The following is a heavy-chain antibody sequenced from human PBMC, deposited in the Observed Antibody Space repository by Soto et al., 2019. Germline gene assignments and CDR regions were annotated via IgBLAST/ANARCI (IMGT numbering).Heavy chain of an antibody. V-gene: IGHV5-10-1*01. J-gene: IGHJ5*02. D-gene: IGHD2-2*01. CDR1: GYSFTSYW. Sequence: PGESLKISCKGSGYSFTSYWISWVRQMPGKGLEWMGRIDPSDSYTNYSPSSQGHVTISADKSISTAYLQWSSLKASDTAMYYCARSIVVVPAANFGFDPWGQGTLVTVSS. CDR3: ARSIVVVPAANFGFDP. CDR2: IDPSDSYT.